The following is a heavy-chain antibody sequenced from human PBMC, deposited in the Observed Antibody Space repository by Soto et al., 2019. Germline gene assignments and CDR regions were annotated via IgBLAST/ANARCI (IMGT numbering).Heavy chain of an antibody. CDR2: IIPIFGTA. J-gene: IGHJ5*02. Sequence: SVKVSCKASGGTFSSYAISWVRQAPGQGLEWMGGIIPIFGTANYAQKFQGRVTITADESTSTAYMELSSLRSEDTAVYYCARSRNIVVVTATLYNWFDPWGQGTLVTVSS. CDR3: ARSRNIVVVTATLYNWFDP. D-gene: IGHD2-21*02. CDR1: GGTFSSYA. V-gene: IGHV1-69*13.